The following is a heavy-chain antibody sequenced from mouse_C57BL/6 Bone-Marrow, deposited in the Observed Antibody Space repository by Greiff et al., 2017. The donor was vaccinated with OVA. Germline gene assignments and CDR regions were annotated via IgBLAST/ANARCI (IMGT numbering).Heavy chain of an antibody. CDR1: GYTFTDYN. J-gene: IGHJ2*01. CDR2: INPNNGGT. D-gene: IGHD3-2*02. Sequence: EVKLQESGPELVKPGASVKIPCKASGYTFTDYNMDWVKQSHGKSLEWIGDINPNNGGTIYNQKFKGKATLTVDKSSSTAYMELRSLTSEDTAVYYCARRSGRQLRLPYYFDYWGQGTTLTVSS. CDR3: ARRSGRQLRLPYYFDY. V-gene: IGHV1-18*01.